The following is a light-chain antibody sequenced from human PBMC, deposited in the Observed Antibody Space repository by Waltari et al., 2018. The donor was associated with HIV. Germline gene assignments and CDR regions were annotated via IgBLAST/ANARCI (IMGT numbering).Light chain of an antibody. Sequence: QSALTQPASVSGSPGQSITISCTGTSSDIGSYNLVSWYQQHPGKAPKLMIYACSKRPSGVSNRFSGSKSGNTASLTISGLQAEYEADYYCYSYAGSRTGYVFGTGTKVTVL. J-gene: IGLJ1*01. CDR1: SSDIGSYNL. V-gene: IGLV2-23*01. CDR2: ACS. CDR3: YSYAGSRTGYV.